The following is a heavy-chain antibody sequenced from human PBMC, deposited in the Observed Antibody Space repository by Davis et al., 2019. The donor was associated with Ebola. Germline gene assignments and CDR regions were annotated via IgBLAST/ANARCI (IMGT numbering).Heavy chain of an antibody. CDR1: GGTFSSYA. CDR3: AWGSSSYYYYGMDV. CDR2: IIPISRTS. D-gene: IGHD7-27*01. V-gene: IGHV1-69*13. J-gene: IGHJ6*02. Sequence: AASVKVSCKASGGTFSSYAISWVRQAPGQGLEWMGRIIPISRTSNYAQKFQGRVTITADESTNTAYMELSSLRSEDTAVYYCAWGSSSYYYYGMDVWGQGTTVTVSS.